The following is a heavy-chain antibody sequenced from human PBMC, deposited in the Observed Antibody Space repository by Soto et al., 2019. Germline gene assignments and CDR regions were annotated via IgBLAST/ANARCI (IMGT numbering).Heavy chain of an antibody. Sequence: ASVKVSCKASGYTFTSYAMHWVRQAPGQRLEWMGWINAGNGNTKYSQKFQGRVTITRDTSASTAYMELSSLRSEDTAVYYCARDVMIVGPFDYWGQGTLVTVSS. CDR3: ARDVMIVGPFDY. J-gene: IGHJ4*02. D-gene: IGHD3-22*01. V-gene: IGHV1-3*01. CDR1: GYTFTSYA. CDR2: INAGNGNT.